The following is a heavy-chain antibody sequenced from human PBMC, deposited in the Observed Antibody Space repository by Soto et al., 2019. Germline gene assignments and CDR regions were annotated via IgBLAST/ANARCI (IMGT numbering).Heavy chain of an antibody. CDR2: ISAYNGNT. CDR3: ASGRRDVLLWFRESDYYMDV. D-gene: IGHD3-10*01. CDR1: GYTFTSYG. V-gene: IGHV1-18*01. J-gene: IGHJ6*03. Sequence: RASVKVSCKASGYTFTSYGISWVRQAPGQGLEWMGWISAYNGNTNYAQKLQGRVTITADKSTSTAYMELSSLRSEDTAVYYCASGRRDVLLWFRESDYYMDVWGKGTTVTVSS.